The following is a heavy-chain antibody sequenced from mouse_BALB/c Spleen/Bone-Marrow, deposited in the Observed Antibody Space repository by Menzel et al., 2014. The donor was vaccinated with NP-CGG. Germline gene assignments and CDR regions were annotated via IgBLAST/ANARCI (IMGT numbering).Heavy chain of an antibody. D-gene: IGHD2-3*01. Sequence: LVESGAELVRPGASVKLSCKASGCTFTSYWMNWVKQRPEQGLEWIGRIDPYDSETYYNQKFKDKAILTVDKSSSTAYMQLSSLTSEDSAVYYCARYDGYYDYWGQGTTLTVSS. CDR3: ARYDGYYDY. V-gene: IGHV1-74*04. J-gene: IGHJ2*01. CDR2: IDPYDSET. CDR1: GCTFTSYW.